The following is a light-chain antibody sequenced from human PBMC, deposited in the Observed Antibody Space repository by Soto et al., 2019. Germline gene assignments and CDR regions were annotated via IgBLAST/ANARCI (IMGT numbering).Light chain of an antibody. CDR1: QSLVYSDGNTY. V-gene: IGKV2-30*01. CDR2: KVS. CDR3: RQGTHWPRT. J-gene: IGKJ1*01. Sequence: DVVMTQSPLSLPVTLGQPASISCRSSQSLVYSDGNTYLNWFQQRPGQSPRRLIYKVSDRDSGAQDIFSGNESGIDVTLQISRVEAEDVGVYYGRQGTHWPRTFGQGTKVEIK.